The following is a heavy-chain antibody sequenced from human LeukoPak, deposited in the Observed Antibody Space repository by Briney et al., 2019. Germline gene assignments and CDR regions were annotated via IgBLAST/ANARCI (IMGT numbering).Heavy chain of an antibody. J-gene: IGHJ6*03. CDR2: INPDSDGT. D-gene: IGHD2-2*02. CDR1: GYTFTDYY. V-gene: IGHV1-2*02. CDR3: ARGVVVPAAIDYYYYYMDV. Sequence: ASVKVSCKASGYTFTDYYIHWVRQAPGQGLEWMGWINPDSDGTNYAQKFQGRVTMTRDTSISTAYMELSRLRSDDTAVYYCARGVVVPAAIDYYYYYMDVWGKGTTVTVSS.